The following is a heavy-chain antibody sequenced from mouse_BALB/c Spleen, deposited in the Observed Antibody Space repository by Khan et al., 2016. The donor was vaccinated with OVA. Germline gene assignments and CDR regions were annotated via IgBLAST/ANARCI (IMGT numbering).Heavy chain of an antibody. D-gene: IGHD2-10*02. J-gene: IGHJ1*01. CDR2: IGPANGKT. V-gene: IGHV14-3*02. Sequence: VQLKQSGAELVKPGASVKLSCTASGFTIKDTYMHWVKQRPEQGLEWIGRIGPANGKTKYDPKFQGKATITADTSSNTSYQQVSSLTSEDTAVYYGVHPSYDPRNFDVGGAGTTVTVSS. CDR1: GFTIKDTY. CDR3: VHPSYDPRNFDV.